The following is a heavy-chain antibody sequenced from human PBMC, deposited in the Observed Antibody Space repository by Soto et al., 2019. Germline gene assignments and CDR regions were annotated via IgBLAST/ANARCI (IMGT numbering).Heavy chain of an antibody. D-gene: IGHD3-16*01. Sequence: TLFLTCTFSCASVSSNSYSWGWIRQSPGKGLEWIGEINHSGSTNYNPSLKSRVTISVDTSKNQFSLKLSSVTAADTAVYYCARAWGGVPDYWGQGTLVNVSS. CDR1: CASVSSNSYS. CDR3: ARAWGGVPDY. CDR2: INHSGST. J-gene: IGHJ4*02. V-gene: IGHV4-39*07.